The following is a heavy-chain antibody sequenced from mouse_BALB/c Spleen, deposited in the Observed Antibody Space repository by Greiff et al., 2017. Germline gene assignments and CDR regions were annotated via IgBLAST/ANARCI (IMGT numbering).Heavy chain of an antibody. CDR3: AREGNYYFDY. Sequence: EVQVVESGGGLVQPGGSRKLSCAASGFTFSSFGMHWVRQAPEKGLEWVAYISSGSSTIYYADTVKGRFTISRDNPKNTLFLQMTSLRSEDTAMYYCAREGNYYFDYWGQGTTLTVSS. J-gene: IGHJ2*01. V-gene: IGHV5-17*02. D-gene: IGHD2-1*01. CDR1: GFTFSSFG. CDR2: ISSGSSTI.